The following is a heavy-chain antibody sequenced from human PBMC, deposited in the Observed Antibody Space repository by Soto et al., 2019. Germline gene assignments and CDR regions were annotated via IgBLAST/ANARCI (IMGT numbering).Heavy chain of an antibody. CDR2: IIPIFGTA. CDR3: ARAENVLRYFDWLLKRYYYYGMDV. D-gene: IGHD3-9*01. V-gene: IGHV1-69*06. Sequence: QVQLVQSGAEVKKPGSSVKVSCKASGGTFSSYVISWVRQAPGQGLEWMGGIIPIFGTANYAQKFQGRVTITADKSTSTAYMELSSLRSEDTAVYYCARAENVLRYFDWLLKRYYYYGMDVWGQGTTVTVSS. J-gene: IGHJ6*02. CDR1: GGTFSSYV.